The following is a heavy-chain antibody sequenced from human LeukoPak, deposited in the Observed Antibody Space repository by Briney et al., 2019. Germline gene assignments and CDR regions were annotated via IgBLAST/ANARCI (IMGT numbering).Heavy chain of an antibody. CDR3: ARDSSGYYLDY. CDR1: GFTFSSYA. J-gene: IGHJ4*02. V-gene: IGHV3-23*01. Sequence: GGSLRLSCAASGFTFSSYAMSWVRQAPGKGLEWVSALSDSGGSTYYADSVKGRFTISRDNSKNTLYLQMNSLRAEDTAVYYCARDSSGYYLDYWGQGTLVTVSS. CDR2: LSDSGGST. D-gene: IGHD3-22*01.